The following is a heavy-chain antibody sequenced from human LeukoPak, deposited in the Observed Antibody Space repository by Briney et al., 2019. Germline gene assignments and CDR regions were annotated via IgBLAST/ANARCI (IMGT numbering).Heavy chain of an antibody. V-gene: IGHV4-39*07. D-gene: IGHD2-2*01. J-gene: IGHJ6*02. CDR2: IYYTGST. CDR3: ARDRIVVAEYGMDV. CDR1: GGSISSSSYY. Sequence: SETLSLTCTVSGGSISSSSYYWGWIRQPPGKGLEWIGNIYYTGSTYYNPSLKSRVTISVDTSKNQFSLKLSSVTAADTAVYYCARDRIVVAEYGMDVWGQGTTVTVSS.